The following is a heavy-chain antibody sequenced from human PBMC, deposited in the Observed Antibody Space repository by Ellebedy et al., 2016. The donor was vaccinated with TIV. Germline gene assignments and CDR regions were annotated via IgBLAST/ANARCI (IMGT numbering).Heavy chain of an antibody. J-gene: IGHJ5*02. CDR1: GYTFTSYD. CDR2: MNPNSGNT. V-gene: IGHV1-8*01. CDR3: ARDLQSMVRGVIESTFNWFDP. Sequence: AASVKVSCKASGYTFTSYDINWVRQATGQGLEWMGWMNPNSGNTGYAQKFQGRVTMTRNTSISTAYMELSSLRSEDTAVYYCARDLQSMVRGVIESTFNWFDPWGQGTLVTVSS. D-gene: IGHD3-10*01.